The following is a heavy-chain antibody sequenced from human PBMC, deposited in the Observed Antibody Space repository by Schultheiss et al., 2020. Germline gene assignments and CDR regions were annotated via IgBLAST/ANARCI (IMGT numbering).Heavy chain of an antibody. CDR1: GFTFSSYG. CDR2: IWYDGSNK. D-gene: IGHD2-21*01. Sequence: GGSLRLSCAASGFTFSSYGMHWVRQAPGKGLEWVAVIWYDGSNKYYADSVKGRFTISRDTAKDSLYLQMNSLRDEDTAVYYCARDGQIGLFDQGGQGTLVTVSP. CDR3: ARDGQIGLFDQ. V-gene: IGHV3-33*08. J-gene: IGHJ4*02.